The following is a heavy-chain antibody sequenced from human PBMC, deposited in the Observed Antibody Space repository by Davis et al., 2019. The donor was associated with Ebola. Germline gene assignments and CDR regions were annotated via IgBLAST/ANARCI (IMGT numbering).Heavy chain of an antibody. CDR1: GFTFSSYA. V-gene: IGHV3-64D*06. J-gene: IGHJ5*02. CDR2: ISSNGGST. CDR3: VKEALRTVATPRNWFDP. Sequence: PGGSLRLSCVASGFTFSSYAMHWVRQAPGKGLEYVSAISSNGGSTYYADSVKGRFTISRANSKNTLYLQMSSLRAEDTAVYYCVKEALRTVATPRNWFDPWGQGTLVTVSS. D-gene: IGHD5-12*01.